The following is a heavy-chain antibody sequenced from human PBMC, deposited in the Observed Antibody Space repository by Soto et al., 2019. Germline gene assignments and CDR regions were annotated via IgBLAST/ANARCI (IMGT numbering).Heavy chain of an antibody. CDR1: RWSLNRCSNY. Sequence: AERLSRTWTRSRWSLNRCSNYCVLIRQPPGKGLEWIGSIYYSGSTYYNLSLKSRVTISVDTSKNQFSLKLSSVTAADTAVYFCSSLSVFYFQAEDGIRNI. J-gene: IGHJ3*02. CDR3: SSLSVFYFQAEDGIRNI. D-gene: IGHD1-20*01. CDR2: IYYSGST. V-gene: IGHV4-39*01.